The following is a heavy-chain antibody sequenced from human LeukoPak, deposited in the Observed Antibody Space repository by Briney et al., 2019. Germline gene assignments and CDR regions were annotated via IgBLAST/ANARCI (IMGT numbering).Heavy chain of an antibody. CDR3: ARDTLSGRLNWFDP. CDR2: IYSGGST. Sequence: PGGSLRLSCAASGFTVSSNYMSWVRQAPGKGLEWVSVIYSGGSTYYADSVKGRFTISRDNSKNTLYLQMNSLRAEDTAVYYCARDTLSGRLNWFDPWGQGTLVTVSS. CDR1: GFTVSSNY. J-gene: IGHJ5*02. D-gene: IGHD6-19*01. V-gene: IGHV3-53*01.